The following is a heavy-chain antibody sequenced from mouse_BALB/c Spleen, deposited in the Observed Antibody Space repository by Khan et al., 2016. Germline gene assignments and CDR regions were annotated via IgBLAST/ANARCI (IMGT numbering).Heavy chain of an antibody. J-gene: IGHJ1*01. CDR1: GYTFTDYS. CDR3: ASPLTTATYWYFDV. Sequence: QIQLVQSGPELKKPGETVKISCKASGYTFTDYSMHWVKQAPGKGLKWMGWINTETGEPTYADDFKGRFAFSLETSASTAYLQINNLKNEDTATYFGASPLTTATYWYFDVCGAEATVPVAS. CDR2: INTETGEP. D-gene: IGHD1-2*01. V-gene: IGHV9-2-1*01.